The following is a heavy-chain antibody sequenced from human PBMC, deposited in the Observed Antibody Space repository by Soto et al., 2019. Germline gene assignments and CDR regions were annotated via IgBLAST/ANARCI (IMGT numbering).Heavy chain of an antibody. CDR3: ARDGRYFVWLLPPFDYYYYGMDV. D-gene: IGHD3-9*01. CDR2: INPNSGGT. Sequence: ASVKVSCKASGYTFTGYYMHWVRQAPGQGLEWMGWINPNSGGTNYAQKFQGWVTMTRDTSISTAYMELSRLRSDDTAVYYCARDGRYFVWLLPPFDYYYYGMDVWGQGTTVTVSS. CDR1: GYTFTGYY. J-gene: IGHJ6*02. V-gene: IGHV1-2*04.